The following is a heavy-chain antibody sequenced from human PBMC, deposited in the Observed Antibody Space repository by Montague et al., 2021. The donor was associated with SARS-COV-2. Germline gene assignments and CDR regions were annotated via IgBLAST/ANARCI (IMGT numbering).Heavy chain of an antibody. V-gene: IGHV3-53*01. CDR3: ARGEGYSSSWNWYFDL. Sequence: SLRLSCAASGFTVSSNYMSWVRQAPGKGLEWVSVIYSAGSTHYADSVKGRFTISRDNSKNTLYLQMNSLRAEDTAVYYCARGEGYSSSWNWYFDLGGRGTLVTVSS. J-gene: IGHJ2*01. D-gene: IGHD6-13*01. CDR1: GFTVSSNY. CDR2: IYSAGST.